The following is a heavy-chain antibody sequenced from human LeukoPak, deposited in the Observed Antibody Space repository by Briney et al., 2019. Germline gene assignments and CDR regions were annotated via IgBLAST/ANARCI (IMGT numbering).Heavy chain of an antibody. CDR3: ARHVVGNYDLLSFDY. J-gene: IGHJ4*02. CDR2: MCYSGNT. CDR1: GGSIISSSYY. Sequence: SETLSLTCGVPGGSIISSSYYWGWIRQPPGKGLEWIASMCYSGNTYYNPSLKSRVTMSVDTTENQFSLKLSSVTAADTAVYYCARHVVGNYDLLSFDYWGQGSLVTVSS. D-gene: IGHD2-21*01. V-gene: IGHV4-39*01.